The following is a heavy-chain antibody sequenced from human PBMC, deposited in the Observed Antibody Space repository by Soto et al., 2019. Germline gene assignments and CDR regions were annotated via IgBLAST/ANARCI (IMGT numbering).Heavy chain of an antibody. J-gene: IGHJ6*02. CDR2: ISSSSSYI. CDR3: ARALTAWRAEGYYYYYGMDV. Sequence: GGSLRLSCAASGFTFSSYSMNWVRQAPGKGLEWVSSISSSSSYIYYADSVKGRFTISRDNAKNSLYLQMNSLRAEDTAVYYCARALTAWRAEGYYYYYGMDVWGQGTTVTVSS. V-gene: IGHV3-21*01. D-gene: IGHD5-18*01. CDR1: GFTFSSYS.